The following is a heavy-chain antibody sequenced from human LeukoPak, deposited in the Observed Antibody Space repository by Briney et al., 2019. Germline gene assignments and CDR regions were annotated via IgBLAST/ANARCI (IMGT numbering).Heavy chain of an antibody. CDR2: IWDDGNNK. V-gene: IGHV3-33*01. CDR3: ARDNGEWRLNWFDH. D-gene: IGHD2-8*01. Sequence: GGSLRLSCAASGSTCTSYGMHWVRQAPGKGLDWVALIWDDGNNKYYADSVKGRFTISRDNSKNTLYLQMNSLRAEDTAVYYCARDNGEWRLNWFDHWGQGTLVTVSS. J-gene: IGHJ5*02. CDR1: GSTCTSYG.